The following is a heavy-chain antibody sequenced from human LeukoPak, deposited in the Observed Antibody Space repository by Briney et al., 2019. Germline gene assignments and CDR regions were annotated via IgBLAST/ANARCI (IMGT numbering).Heavy chain of an antibody. CDR3: ASYYSDSNAYYPFFHY. CDR2: ISGSDGTT. D-gene: IGHD3-22*01. Sequence: GGSLRLSCAASGFTFISYGMTWVRQAPGKGLEWVSGISGSDGTTYYADSVRGRFTISRDNSKNTLYLQMNSLRAEDTAVYYCASYYSDSNAYYPFFHYWGPGTLVTVSS. V-gene: IGHV3-23*01. CDR1: GFTFISYG. J-gene: IGHJ4*02.